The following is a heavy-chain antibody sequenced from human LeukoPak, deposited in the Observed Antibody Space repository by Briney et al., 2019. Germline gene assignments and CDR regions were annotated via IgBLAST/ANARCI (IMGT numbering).Heavy chain of an antibody. Sequence: SETLSLTCTVSGGSISSGSYYWSWIRQPAGKGLEWIGRIYTSGSTNYNPSLKSRVTISVDTSKNQFSLKLSSVTAADTAVYYCARGYYYGSGSPYYMDVWGKGTTVTISS. D-gene: IGHD3-10*01. CDR1: GGSISSGSYY. CDR2: IYTSGST. CDR3: ARGYYYGSGSPYYMDV. J-gene: IGHJ6*03. V-gene: IGHV4-61*02.